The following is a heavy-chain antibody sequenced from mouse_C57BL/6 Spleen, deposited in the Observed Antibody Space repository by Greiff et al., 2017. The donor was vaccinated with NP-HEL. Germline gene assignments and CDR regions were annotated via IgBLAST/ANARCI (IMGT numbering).Heavy chain of an antibody. Sequence: QVQLKQPGAELVRPGSSVKLSCKASGYTFTSYWMHWVKQRPIQGLEWIGNIDPSDSETHYNQKFKDKATLTVDKSSSTAYMQLSSLTSEDSAVYYCARSSIYYGYDYAMDYWGQGTSVTVSS. CDR1: GYTFTSYW. V-gene: IGHV1-52*01. CDR3: ARSSIYYGYDYAMDY. J-gene: IGHJ4*01. D-gene: IGHD2-2*01. CDR2: IDPSDSET.